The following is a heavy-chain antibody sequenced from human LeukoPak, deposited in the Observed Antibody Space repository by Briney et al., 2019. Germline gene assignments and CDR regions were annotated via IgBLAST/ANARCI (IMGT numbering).Heavy chain of an antibody. D-gene: IGHD6-19*01. CDR3: ATGYSSGWYFYFQH. CDR1: GLTFNKYW. J-gene: IGHJ1*01. V-gene: IGHV3-7*01. Sequence: GGSLRLSCEASGLTFNKYWMTWVRQAPGKGLEWVANIKQDGSEKNYVGSVKGRFTISRDNAKNSLSLRMNSLSAEDTAVYYCATGYSSGWYFYFQHWGQGSLVSVSS. CDR2: IKQDGSEK.